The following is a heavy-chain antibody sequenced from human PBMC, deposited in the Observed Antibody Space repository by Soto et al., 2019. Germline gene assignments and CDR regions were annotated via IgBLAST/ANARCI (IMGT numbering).Heavy chain of an antibody. D-gene: IGHD3-22*01. V-gene: IGHV4-34*01. CDR1: GGYFRGYC. J-gene: IGHJ4*02. CDR3: ARQSYDSSDYFDY. Sequence: PSETMCLTCAVDGGYFRGYCWTWIRQPPGTGLEWIGEINHSGSTNYNPSLKSRVTIPVDTSRIHFSLKLISVTAADTAVYYCARQSYDSSDYFDYWGQGTLVTVSS. CDR2: INHSGST.